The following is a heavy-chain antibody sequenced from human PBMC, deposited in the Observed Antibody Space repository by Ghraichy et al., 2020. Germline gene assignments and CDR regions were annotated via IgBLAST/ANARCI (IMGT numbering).Heavy chain of an antibody. CDR2: IDYSGST. V-gene: IGHV4-59*01. D-gene: IGHD3-22*01. Sequence: SETLSLTCTVSGDSFRTYYWSWIRQPPGKGLEWIGYIDYSGSTNYNSSLKSRVTISKDTSKHQFSLQLTSVTAADTAVYYCARAGSGYSFNVWGQGTMVTVSS. CDR1: GDSFRTYY. CDR3: ARAGSGYSFNV. J-gene: IGHJ3*01.